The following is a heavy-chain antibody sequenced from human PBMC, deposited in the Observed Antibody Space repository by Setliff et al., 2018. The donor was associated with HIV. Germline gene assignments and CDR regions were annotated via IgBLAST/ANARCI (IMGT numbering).Heavy chain of an antibody. CDR3: ARDRSSGWSKDWFDT. Sequence: LSLPCTVSGGSISSYYWSWIRQPAGKGLEWIGHIYISGSTNYNPSSNSRVTMSVDTSKNQFSLRLTSVTAADTAMYHCARDRSSGWSKDWFDTWGQGILVTVSS. J-gene: IGHJ5*02. D-gene: IGHD6-19*01. CDR1: GGSISSYY. V-gene: IGHV4-4*07. CDR2: IYISGST.